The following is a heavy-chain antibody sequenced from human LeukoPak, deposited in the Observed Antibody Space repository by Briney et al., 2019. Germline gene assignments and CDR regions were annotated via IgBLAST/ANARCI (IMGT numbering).Heavy chain of an antibody. CDR3: ARDGYDYTSRNNDGFDI. J-gene: IGHJ3*02. CDR1: GFSLSNYG. CDR2: FCSNAYSI. V-gene: IGHV3-23*01. D-gene: IGHD4-11*01. Sequence: GGSLRLSCAASGFSLSNYGMGWVRQAPGKGLEWVSVFCSNAYSIQYADSVKGRFTISRDNSKNTLYLQMNSLRAEDTAVYYCARDGYDYTSRNNDGFDIWGQGTMVTVSS.